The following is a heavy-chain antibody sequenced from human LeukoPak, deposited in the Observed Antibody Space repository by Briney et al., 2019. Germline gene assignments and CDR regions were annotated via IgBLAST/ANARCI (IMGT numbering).Heavy chain of an antibody. D-gene: IGHD3-3*01. Sequence: SETLSLTCTVSGGSISSYYWSWIRQPPGKGLEWIGYIYTSGSTNYNPSLKSGVTISVDTSKNQFSLKLSSVTAADTAVYYCARGYYDFWSDYNWFDPWGQGTLVTVSS. CDR3: ARGYYDFWSDYNWFDP. V-gene: IGHV4-4*09. J-gene: IGHJ5*02. CDR1: GGSISSYY. CDR2: IYTSGST.